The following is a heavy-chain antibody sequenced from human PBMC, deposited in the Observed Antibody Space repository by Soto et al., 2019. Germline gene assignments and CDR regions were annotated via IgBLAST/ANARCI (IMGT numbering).Heavy chain of an antibody. V-gene: IGHV3-53*01. J-gene: IGHJ4*02. CDR2: IYRDGST. CDR1: GFIVSSNY. Sequence: EVQLVESGGGLIQPGGSLRLSCAASGFIVSSNYMSWVRQAPGKGLEWVSVIYRDGSTYYADSVKGRFTISRDNSKNTLYLQMNSRRAEDTAVYYCARNYFDSGGGFDYWGQGTLVTVSS. D-gene: IGHD3-22*01. CDR3: ARNYFDSGGGFDY.